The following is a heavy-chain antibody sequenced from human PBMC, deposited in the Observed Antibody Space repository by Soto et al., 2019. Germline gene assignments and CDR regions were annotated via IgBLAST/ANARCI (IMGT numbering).Heavy chain of an antibody. V-gene: IGHV4-34*01. CDR1: GGSFSGYY. CDR2: INHSGST. Sequence: SETLSLTCAVYGGSFSGYYWSWIRQPPGKGLEWIGEINHSGSTNYNPSLKSRVTISVDTSKNQFSLKLSSVTAADTAVYYCARGPITTNPRFDRCGEGTL. CDR3: ARGPITTNPRFDR. J-gene: IGHJ5*02. D-gene: IGHD3-22*01.